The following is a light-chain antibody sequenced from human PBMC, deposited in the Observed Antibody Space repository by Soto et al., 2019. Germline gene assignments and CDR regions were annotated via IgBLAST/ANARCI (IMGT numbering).Light chain of an antibody. Sequence: DIHMTQSPSTLSLSVRDRLTITCRASPTISSWLAWYQQKQGKAPKXXXYKASTLKSGVPSRFSVSGSGTEVTLTISRLKTDDFATYYCQHCNSYPEAFGQGTKVDI. V-gene: IGKV1-5*03. CDR2: KAS. CDR3: QHCNSYPEA. J-gene: IGKJ1*01. CDR1: PTISSW.